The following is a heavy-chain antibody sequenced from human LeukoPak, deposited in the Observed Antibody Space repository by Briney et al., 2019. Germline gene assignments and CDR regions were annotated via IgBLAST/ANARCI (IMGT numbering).Heavy chain of an antibody. Sequence: SETLSLTCTVSGGSISTDYWSWIRQPPGKGLEWIGYILYSGSTNNNPSLKSRVTIPVDTSKKQFSLKLSSVTAADTAVYYCARMHCSGGTCYSETFDYWGQGTMVTVSS. CDR1: GGSISTDY. CDR2: ILYSGST. D-gene: IGHD2-15*01. CDR3: ARMHCSGGTCYSETFDY. V-gene: IGHV4-59*08. J-gene: IGHJ3*01.